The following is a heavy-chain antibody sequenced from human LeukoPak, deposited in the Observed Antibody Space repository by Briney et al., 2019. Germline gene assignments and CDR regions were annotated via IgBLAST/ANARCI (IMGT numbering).Heavy chain of an antibody. D-gene: IGHD2-21*02. Sequence: SETLSLTCTVSGDSVSSYYWSWIRQPAGKGLEWIGRFYSRGNTNYNPSLKNRVTMSADTSKNQFSLKLSSLTAADTALYYCARKVTWFDPWGQGTLVTVSS. V-gene: IGHV4-4*07. CDR3: ARKVTWFDP. J-gene: IGHJ5*02. CDR2: FYSRGNT. CDR1: GDSVSSYY.